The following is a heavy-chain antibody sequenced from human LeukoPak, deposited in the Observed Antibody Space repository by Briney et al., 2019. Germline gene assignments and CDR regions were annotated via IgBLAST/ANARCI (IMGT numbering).Heavy chain of an antibody. V-gene: IGHV4-34*01. Sequence: KPSETLSLTCAVYGGSFSDYYWSWIRRPPGKGLEWIGEINHSGTTNYSPSLKSRVSISVDTSKNQFSLKLNSVTAADAAMYYCASHYSSGSYRYTGSFDSWGQGMLVNVSS. CDR1: GGSFSDYY. CDR3: ASHYSSGSYRYTGSFDS. CDR2: INHSGTT. D-gene: IGHD3-16*02. J-gene: IGHJ4*02.